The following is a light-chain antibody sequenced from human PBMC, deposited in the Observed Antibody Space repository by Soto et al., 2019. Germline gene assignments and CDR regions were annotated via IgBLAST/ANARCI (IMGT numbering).Light chain of an antibody. CDR3: QQYGSSPGT. CDR1: QSVSSSY. V-gene: IGKV3-20*01. CDR2: GAS. J-gene: IGKJ1*01. Sequence: VLTQSAGTLSLSPVERATLSCRASQSVSSSYLAWYQQKPGQAPRLLIYGASSRATVIPDRFSGSGYGPDFTLTISRLEPEDFAVYYCQQYGSSPGTFGQGTKVDIK.